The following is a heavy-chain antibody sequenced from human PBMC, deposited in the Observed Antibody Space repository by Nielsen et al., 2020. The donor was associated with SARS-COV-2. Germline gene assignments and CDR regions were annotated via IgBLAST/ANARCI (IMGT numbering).Heavy chain of an antibody. V-gene: IGHV1-18*01. D-gene: IGHD6-19*01. Sequence: ASVKVSCKASGYTFTTYHISWVRQAPGQGLEWMGWSNTHTTNTNYAQKFQGRVTMTTDSSANTAYMELSSLSSEDTAVYYCARITPSSGWDYWGQGTLVTVSS. CDR2: SNTHTTNT. CDR3: ARITPSSGWDY. J-gene: IGHJ4*02. CDR1: GYTFTTYH.